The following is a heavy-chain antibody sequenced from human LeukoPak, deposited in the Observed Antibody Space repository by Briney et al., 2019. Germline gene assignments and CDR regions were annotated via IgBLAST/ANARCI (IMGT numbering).Heavy chain of an antibody. CDR3: ARDPHTSNQPDY. Sequence: SGTLSLTCAVSGASISDTHWWSWVRQPPGKGLEWIGEIYKSGSPNYNPSLRSRVAISEDKFKNQFLLKLTSVTAADTAVYYCARDPHTSNQPDYWGQGTLVTVSS. CDR1: GASISDTHW. D-gene: IGHD2-2*01. V-gene: IGHV4-4*02. CDR2: IYKSGSP. J-gene: IGHJ4*02.